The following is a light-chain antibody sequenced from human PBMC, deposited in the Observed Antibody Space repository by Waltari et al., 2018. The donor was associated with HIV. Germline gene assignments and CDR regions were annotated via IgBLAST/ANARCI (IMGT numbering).Light chain of an antibody. J-gene: IGKJ4*01. CDR3: QQYDSGPALT. CDR1: QDISYY. V-gene: IGKV1-33*01. CDR2: DAS. Sequence: DIQMTQSPSSLSASVGDRVTITCQASQDISYYLNWYQQKPGKAPKLLIYDASHLDTGVPSRFTGSGSATHFTFTISSLQPEDFATYYCQQYDSGPALTFGGGTKVEIK.